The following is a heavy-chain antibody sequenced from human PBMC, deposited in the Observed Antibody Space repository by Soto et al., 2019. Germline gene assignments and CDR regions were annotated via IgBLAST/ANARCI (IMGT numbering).Heavy chain of an antibody. D-gene: IGHD3-22*01. J-gene: IGHJ4*02. CDR1: GYTFSSYN. CDR2: ISNSGNNI. V-gene: IGHV3-48*02. Sequence: GGSLRLSCSVSGYTFSSYNMNWVRQTPAKGLEWLAYISNSGNNIYYADSVKGRFTISRDNAKNSLYLQMNSLRDEDTALYFCVRWDYYDSSGCYGLDFWGQGSLVTVSS. CDR3: VRWDYYDSSGCYGLDF.